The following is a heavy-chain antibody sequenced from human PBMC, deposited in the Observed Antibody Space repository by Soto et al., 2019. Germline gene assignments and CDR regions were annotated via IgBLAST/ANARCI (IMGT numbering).Heavy chain of an antibody. CDR3: ARISVGSYVDY. CDR1: GYTFTSYY. D-gene: IGHD5-18*01. CDR2: INPSGGSS. J-gene: IGHJ4*02. V-gene: IGHV1-46*01. Sequence: GASVKVSCKASGYTFTSYYMHWVRQAPGQGLEWMGIINPSGGSSNYAQKFQGRVTMTRDTSASTAYMELSSLRSEDTAVYYCARISVGSYVDYWGQGNLVTVSS.